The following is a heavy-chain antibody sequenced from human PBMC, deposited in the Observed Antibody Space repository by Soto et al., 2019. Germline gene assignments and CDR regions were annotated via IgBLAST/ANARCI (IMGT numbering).Heavy chain of an antibody. Sequence: GEALKISCKGSGYNFMTYWIVWVRQMPGKGLEWMGIIYPGDSDTRYSPSFQGQVTISADKSISTAYLQWNSLKASDTGIYYCARRSTYGNIPSRSFANWGKGIPVT. J-gene: IGHJ4*02. CDR2: IYPGDSDT. CDR3: ARRSTYGNIPSRSFAN. V-gene: IGHV5-51*01. CDR1: GYNFMTYW. D-gene: IGHD2-8*01.